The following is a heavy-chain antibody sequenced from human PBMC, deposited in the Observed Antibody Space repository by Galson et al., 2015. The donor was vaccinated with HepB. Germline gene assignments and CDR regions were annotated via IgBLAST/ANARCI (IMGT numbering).Heavy chain of an antibody. J-gene: IGHJ4*02. CDR2: ISSSSSYI. CDR3: ARESGSSWYVFDY. Sequence: SLRLSCAASGFTFSSYSMNWVRQAPGKGLEWVSSISSSSSYIYYADSVKGRFTISRDNAKNSLYLQMNSLRAEDTAVYYCARESGSSWYVFDYWGQGTLVTVSS. V-gene: IGHV3-21*01. CDR1: GFTFSSYS. D-gene: IGHD6-13*01.